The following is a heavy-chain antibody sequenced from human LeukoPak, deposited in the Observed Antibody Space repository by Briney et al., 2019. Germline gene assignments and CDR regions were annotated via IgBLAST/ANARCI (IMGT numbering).Heavy chain of an antibody. Sequence: GGSLRLSCAASGFTFSSYWMHWARQAPGKGLVWVARMNSDGSSTNYADSVKGRFTISRDNAKNTLYLQMNSLRAEDAAVYYCTRGREMVSPYYYYGMDVWGQGTTVTVSS. CDR3: TRGREMVSPYYYYGMDV. V-gene: IGHV3-74*01. D-gene: IGHD5-24*01. CDR2: MNSDGSST. J-gene: IGHJ6*02. CDR1: GFTFSSYW.